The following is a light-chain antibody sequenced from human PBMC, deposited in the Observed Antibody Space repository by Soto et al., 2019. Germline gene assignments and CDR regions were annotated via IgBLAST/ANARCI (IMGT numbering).Light chain of an antibody. V-gene: IGKV1-12*01. CDR1: QSISSW. CDR2: AAS. CDR3: KRVSGCPWT. J-gene: IGKJ1*01. Sequence: DIQMTQSPSSVSASVGDRVTITCRASQSISSWLAWYQQKPGKAPKLLIYAASSLQSGVPLRFSGSGSGQVFPLPISGQEIEVLAFYCCKRVSGCPWTWGEGTRVKI.